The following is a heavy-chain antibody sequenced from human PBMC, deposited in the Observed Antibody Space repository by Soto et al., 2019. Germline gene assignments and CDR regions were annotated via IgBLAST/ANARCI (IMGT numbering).Heavy chain of an antibody. CDR1: GGSISSYY. Sequence: QVQLQESGPGLVKPSETLSLTCTVSGGSISSYYWTWIRQPPGKGLEWIGFMYNSGSTHYNPSLKRRVTISLGTSQNQFPLNLRSVTAADTAVYYCASMGYHYGSGSYPLDYWGQGTLVTVSS. CDR2: MYNSGST. V-gene: IGHV4-59*08. J-gene: IGHJ4*02. CDR3: ASMGYHYGSGSYPLDY. D-gene: IGHD3-10*01.